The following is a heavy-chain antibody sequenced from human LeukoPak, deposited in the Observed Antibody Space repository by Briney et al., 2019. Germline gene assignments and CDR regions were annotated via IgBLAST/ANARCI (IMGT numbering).Heavy chain of an antibody. Sequence: GGSLRLSCAASGFTFSSYSMNWVRQAPGKGLEWVSSISSSSSYIYYADSVKGRFTISRDNAKNSLYLQMNSLRAEDTAVYYCARDPGSWFGELSRRLGGWFDPWGQGTLVTVSS. CDR2: ISSSSSYI. V-gene: IGHV3-21*01. CDR3: ARDPGSWFGELSRRLGGWFDP. D-gene: IGHD3-10*01. J-gene: IGHJ5*02. CDR1: GFTFSSYS.